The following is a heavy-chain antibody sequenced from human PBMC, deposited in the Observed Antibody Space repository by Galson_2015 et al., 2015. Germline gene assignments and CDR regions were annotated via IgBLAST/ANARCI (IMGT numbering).Heavy chain of an antibody. CDR2: INHSGSA. J-gene: IGHJ3*01. CDR3: ARITAAGSQDNAFDV. V-gene: IGHV4-34*01. D-gene: IGHD1-20*01. Sequence: ETLSLTCAVYGGSFSGYYWSWIRQPPGKGLEWIGEINHSGSANYNPSLKSRVTISVDTSKNQFSLKLSSVTAADTAVYFCARITAAGSQDNAFDVWGQGTMVTVSS. CDR1: GGSFSGYY.